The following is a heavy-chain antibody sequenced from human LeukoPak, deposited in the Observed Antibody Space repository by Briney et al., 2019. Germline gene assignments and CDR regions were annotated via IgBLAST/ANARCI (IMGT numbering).Heavy chain of an antibody. CDR2: IYSGGST. J-gene: IGHJ4*02. CDR3: ASFHSGYEGGGKTDY. D-gene: IGHD5-12*01. Sequence: LAGGSLRLSCAASGFTVSSNYMSWVRQAPGKGLEWVSVIYSGGSTYYADSVKGRFTISRDNSKNTLYLQMNSLRAEDTAVYYCASFHSGYEGGGKTDYWGQGTLVTVSS. CDR1: GFTVSSNY. V-gene: IGHV3-53*01.